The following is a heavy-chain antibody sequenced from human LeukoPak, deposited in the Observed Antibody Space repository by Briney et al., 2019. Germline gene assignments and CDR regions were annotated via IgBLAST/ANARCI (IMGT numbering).Heavy chain of an antibody. V-gene: IGHV4-34*01. D-gene: IGHD2/OR15-2a*01. J-gene: IGHJ4*02. CDR2: INHSGST. CDR3: ARVRKRIGYFDY. CDR1: GGSFSGYY. Sequence: NPSETLSLTCAVYGGSFSGYYWSWIRQPPGKGLEWIGEINHSGSTNYNPSLKSRVTISVDTSKNQFSLKLSSVTAADTAVYYCARVRKRIGYFDYWGQGTLVTVSS.